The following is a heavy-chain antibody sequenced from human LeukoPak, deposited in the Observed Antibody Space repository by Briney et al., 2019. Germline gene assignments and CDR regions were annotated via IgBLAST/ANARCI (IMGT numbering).Heavy chain of an antibody. CDR3: ASSRTGGYSSSYFNWFDP. J-gene: IGHJ5*02. CDR2: IYYSGST. V-gene: IGHV4-59*08. CDR1: GGSISSYY. D-gene: IGHD6-13*01. Sequence: PSETLSLTCTVSGGSISSYYWSWIRQPPGKGLEWIGYIYYSGSTNYYPSLKSRVTISVDTSKNQFSLKLSSVTAADTAVYYCASSRTGGYSSSYFNWFDPWGQGTLVTVSS.